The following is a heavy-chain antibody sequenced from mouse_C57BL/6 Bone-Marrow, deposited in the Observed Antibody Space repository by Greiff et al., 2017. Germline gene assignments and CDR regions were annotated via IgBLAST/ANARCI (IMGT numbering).Heavy chain of an antibody. J-gene: IGHJ2*01. CDR3: ARWVYDYDKNFDC. D-gene: IGHD2-4*01. CDR2: IHPNSGST. V-gene: IGHV1-64*01. CDR1: GYTFTSYW. Sequence: QVQLQQPGAELVKPGASVKLSCKASGYTFTSYWMHWVKQRPGQGLEWIGMIHPNSGSTNYKEKFKSKATLTVDKSSSTAYMQLSSLTSEDSAVYYCARWVYDYDKNFDCWGKGTTLTVSS.